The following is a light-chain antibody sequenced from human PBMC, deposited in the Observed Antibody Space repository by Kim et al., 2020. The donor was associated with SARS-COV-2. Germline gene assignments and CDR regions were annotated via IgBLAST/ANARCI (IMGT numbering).Light chain of an antibody. CDR3: QQYNSDSRT. J-gene: IGKJ1*01. V-gene: IGKV1-5*03. CDR2: KAS. CDR1: QSIRSW. Sequence: DIQMTQSPSTLSASVGDRVTITCRASQSIRSWLAWYQQKPGKAPKLLIYKASTLESGVPSRFSGSGSGTEFTLTISSLQPEDFVIYYCQQYNSDSRTFGQGTKVDIK.